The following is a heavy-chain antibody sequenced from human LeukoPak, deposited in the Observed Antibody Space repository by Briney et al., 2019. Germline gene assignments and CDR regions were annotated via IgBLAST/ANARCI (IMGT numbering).Heavy chain of an antibody. V-gene: IGHV4-4*07. Sequence: SETLSLTCTVSGGSISSYYWSWIRQPAGKGLEWIGRIYTSGSTNYNPSLKSRVTMSVDTSKNQFSLKLSSVTAADTAVYYCAREGLWFGEFINWFDPWGQGTLVTVSS. CDR3: AREGLWFGEFINWFDP. CDR2: IYTSGST. CDR1: GGSISSYY. D-gene: IGHD3-10*01. J-gene: IGHJ5*02.